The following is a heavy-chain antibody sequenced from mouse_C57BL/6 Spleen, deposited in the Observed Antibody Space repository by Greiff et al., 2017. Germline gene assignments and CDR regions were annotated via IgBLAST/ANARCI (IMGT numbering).Heavy chain of an antibody. D-gene: IGHD1-1*01. J-gene: IGHJ2*01. CDR1: GYTFTSYW. CDR2: IHPNSGST. CDR3: LATGGYFDY. V-gene: IGHV1-64*01. Sequence: VQLQQSGAELVKPGASVKLSCKASGYTFTSYWMHWVKQRPGQGLEWIGMIHPNSGSTNYNEKFKSKATLTVDKSSSTAYMQLSSLTSEDSAVYYCLATGGYFDYWGQGTTLTVSS.